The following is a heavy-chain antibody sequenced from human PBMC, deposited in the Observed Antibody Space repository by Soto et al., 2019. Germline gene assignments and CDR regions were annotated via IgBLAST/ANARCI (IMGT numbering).Heavy chain of an antibody. CDR3: ALHMAVNYHAYYLPY. CDR1: GYTFNNYG. J-gene: IGHJ4*01. CDR2: ISGNNGNT. Sequence: QGHLVQSGAEVKKPGASVKVSCKASGYTFNNYGISWVRQAPGQGLEWMGWISGNNGNTQYAQKFQVPVNPPPHPSPRAPYIQLTSLTSADTAVYSCALHMAVNYHAYYLPYWRHRPLVTVSS. D-gene: IGHD3-22*01. V-gene: IGHV1-18*01.